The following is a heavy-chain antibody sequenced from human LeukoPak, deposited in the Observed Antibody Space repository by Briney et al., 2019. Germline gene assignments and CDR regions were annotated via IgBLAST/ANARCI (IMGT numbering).Heavy chain of an antibody. CDR3: ATEPPLGDTSRYYFNY. Sequence: GGSQRLSCAASGYTFSSYDMNWVRQAPGKGLEWVSYISNSGSTIYYADTVKGHFTISRDNAKKSLYLQMNSLRAEDTAIYYCATEPPLGDTSRYYFNYWGQGTVVTVSS. D-gene: IGHD3-22*01. J-gene: IGHJ4*02. CDR2: ISNSGSTI. CDR1: GYTFSSYD. V-gene: IGHV3-48*03.